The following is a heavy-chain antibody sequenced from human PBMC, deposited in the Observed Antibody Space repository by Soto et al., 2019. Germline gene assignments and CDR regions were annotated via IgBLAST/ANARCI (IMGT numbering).Heavy chain of an antibody. J-gene: IGHJ5*02. CDR2: IIPIFGTA. V-gene: IGHV1-69*13. CDR1: GGTFSSYA. CDR3: ARDPGYGSGSYYPWGNWFDP. D-gene: IGHD3-10*01. Sequence: SVKVSCKASGGTFSSYAISWVRQAPGQGLEWMGGIIPIFGTANYAQKFQGRVTITADESTSTAYMELSSLSSEDTAVYYCARDPGYGSGSYYPWGNWFDPWGQGTLVTVS.